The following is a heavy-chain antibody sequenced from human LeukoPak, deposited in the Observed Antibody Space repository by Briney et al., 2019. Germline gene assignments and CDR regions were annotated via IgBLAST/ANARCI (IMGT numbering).Heavy chain of an antibody. CDR1: GFTFSSYA. CDR3: AKVYYYDSSGSGNDAFDI. CDR2: ISYDGSNA. D-gene: IGHD3-22*01. Sequence: GGSLRLSCAASGFTFSSYALHWVRQAPGKGLEWVAVISYDGSNAYYADSVKGRFTISRDNSKNTLYLQMNSLRAEDTAVYYCAKVYYYDSSGSGNDAFDIWGQGTMVTVSS. J-gene: IGHJ3*02. V-gene: IGHV3-30*04.